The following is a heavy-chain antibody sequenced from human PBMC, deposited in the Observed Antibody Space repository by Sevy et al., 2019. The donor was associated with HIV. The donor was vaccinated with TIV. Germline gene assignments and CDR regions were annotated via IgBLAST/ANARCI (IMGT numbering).Heavy chain of an antibody. CDR3: AQSYYYDSSGYYSRAFDI. D-gene: IGHD3-22*01. V-gene: IGHV4-38-2*01. Sequence: SETLSLTCAVSGYSISSGYYWGWIRQPPGKGLDWIGSIYHSGSTYYNPSLKSRVTISVDTSKNQFSLKLSSVTAADTAVYYCAQSYYYDSSGYYSRAFDIWGQGTMVTVSS. J-gene: IGHJ3*02. CDR1: GYSISSGYY. CDR2: IYHSGST.